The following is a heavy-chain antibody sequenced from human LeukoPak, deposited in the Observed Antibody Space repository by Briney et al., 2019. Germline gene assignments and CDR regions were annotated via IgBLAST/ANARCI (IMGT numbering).Heavy chain of an antibody. CDR2: ISSNGGST. CDR1: GFTFSSYA. V-gene: IGHV3-64*02. CDR3: ARAPDYGDYGSYWYFDL. D-gene: IGHD4-17*01. J-gene: IGHJ2*01. Sequence: GGSLRLSCAASGFTFSSYAMHWVRQAPGKGLEYVSAISSNGGSTYYADSVKGRFTISRVNSKNTLYLQMGSLRAEDMAVYYCARAPDYGDYGSYWYFDLWGRGTLVTVSS.